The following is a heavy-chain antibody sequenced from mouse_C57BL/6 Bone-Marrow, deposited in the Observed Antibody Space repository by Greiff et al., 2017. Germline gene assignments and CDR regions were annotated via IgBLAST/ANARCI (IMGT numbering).Heavy chain of an antibody. CDR3: ARHRYYYGSSYDWYFDV. Sequence: VMLVESGPGLVAPSQSLSITCTVSGFSLTSYGVHWVRQPPGKGLEWLVVIWSDGSTTYNSAHKPRLSISKDNSKSQVFLKMNSLQTDDTAMYYWARHRYYYGSSYDWYFDVWGTGTTVTVSS. CDR2: IWSDGST. CDR1: GFSLTSYG. J-gene: IGHJ1*03. D-gene: IGHD1-1*01. V-gene: IGHV2-6-1*01.